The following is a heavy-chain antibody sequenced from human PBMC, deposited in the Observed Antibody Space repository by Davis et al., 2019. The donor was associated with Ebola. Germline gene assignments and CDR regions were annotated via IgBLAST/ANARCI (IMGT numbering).Heavy chain of an antibody. Sequence: ASVKVSCKASGYTFTNYGITWVRQAPGQGLEWMGWINPHNGNTNYAQSVQGRVTMTRENSMSTAYMELTSLRSDDTAVYFCARGGVAYSDLDYWGQGTLVAVSS. CDR3: ARGGVAYSDLDY. V-gene: IGHV1-18*04. CDR1: GYTFTNYG. CDR2: INPHNGNT. J-gene: IGHJ4*02. D-gene: IGHD2-21*01.